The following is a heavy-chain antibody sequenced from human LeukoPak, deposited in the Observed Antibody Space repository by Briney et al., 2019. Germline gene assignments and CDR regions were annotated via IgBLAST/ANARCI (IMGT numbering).Heavy chain of an antibody. CDR1: GFTFSSYW. D-gene: IGHD3-10*01. Sequence: GGSLRLSCAASGFTFSSYWMSWVRQAPGKGLEWVSAISGSGGSTYCADSVKGRFTISRDNSKNTLYLQMNCLRAEDTAVYYCAKGAGAGISFYYFDYWGQGTLVTVSS. CDR2: ISGSGGST. V-gene: IGHV3-23*01. CDR3: AKGAGAGISFYYFDY. J-gene: IGHJ4*02.